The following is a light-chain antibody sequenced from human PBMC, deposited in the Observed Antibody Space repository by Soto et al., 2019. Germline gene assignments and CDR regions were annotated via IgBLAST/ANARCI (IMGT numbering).Light chain of an antibody. CDR1: QGISSY. CDR2: AAS. Sequence: DIQLTQSPSFLSASVGDRVTITCRASQGISSYLAWYQQKPGKAPKLLIYAASTLQSEVPSRFGGSGSGTEFTLTISSLQTEDFATYYCQQLNSYPLTFGPGTKVDIK. V-gene: IGKV1-9*01. CDR3: QQLNSYPLT. J-gene: IGKJ3*01.